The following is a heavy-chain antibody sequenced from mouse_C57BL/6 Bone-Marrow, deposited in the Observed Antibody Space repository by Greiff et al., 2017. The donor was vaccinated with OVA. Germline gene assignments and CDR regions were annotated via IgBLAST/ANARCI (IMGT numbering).Heavy chain of an antibody. J-gene: IGHJ3*01. Sequence: VQLQQSGPELVKPGASVTLSCKASGYAFSGSWMNWVKQRPGQGLEWIGRIDPGAGDTNYNGKFKGKAILTADKSSSTAYMQLSSLTSEDSAVYFCAAIYDGYFWFAYWGQGTLVTVSA. V-gene: IGHV1-82*01. CDR3: AAIYDGYFWFAY. CDR2: IDPGAGDT. D-gene: IGHD2-3*01. CDR1: GYAFSGSW.